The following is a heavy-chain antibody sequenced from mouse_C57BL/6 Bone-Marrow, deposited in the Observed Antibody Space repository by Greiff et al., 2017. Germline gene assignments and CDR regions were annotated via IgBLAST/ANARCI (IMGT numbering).Heavy chain of an antibody. CDR2: IDPSDSYT. D-gene: IGHD1-1*01. CDR3: ARWHCCSSLDS. CDR1: GYTFTSYW. Sequence: QVQLQQPGAVLAMPGASVKLSCKASGYTFTSYWMHWVKQRPGQGLEWIGEIDPSDSYTNYNQKFKGKSKLTVDKSSSTAYMQLSSLTSEDSAVYYCARWHCCSSLDSGGQGTALTGSS. V-gene: IGHV1-69*01. J-gene: IGHJ2*01.